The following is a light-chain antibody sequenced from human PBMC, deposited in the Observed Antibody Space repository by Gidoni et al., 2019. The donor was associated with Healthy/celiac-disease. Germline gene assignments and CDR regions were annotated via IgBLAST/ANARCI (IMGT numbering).Light chain of an antibody. J-gene: IGKJ4*01. V-gene: IGKV3-20*01. CDR3: QQYGSSLLT. CDR1: QSVSSSY. Sequence: DIVLTQSPGTLSLSPGERATLSCRASQSVSSSYLAWYQQKPGQAPRLLIYGASSRATGIPDRFSGRGSGTDFTLTISRLEPEDFAVYYCQQYGSSLLTFGGGTKVEIK. CDR2: GAS.